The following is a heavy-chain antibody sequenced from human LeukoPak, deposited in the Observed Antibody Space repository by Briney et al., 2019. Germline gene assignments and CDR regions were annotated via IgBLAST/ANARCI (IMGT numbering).Heavy chain of an antibody. CDR1: GFTFSSYS. CDR3: AREGGQDDILTGYPSSNWFDP. J-gene: IGHJ5*02. Sequence: GGSLRLSCAASGFTFSSYSMNWVRQAPGKGLECVSSISSSSSYIYYADSVKGRFTISRDNAKNSLYLQMNSLRAEDTAVYYCAREGGQDDILTGYPSSNWFDPWGQGTLVTVSS. D-gene: IGHD3-9*01. V-gene: IGHV3-21*01. CDR2: ISSSSSYI.